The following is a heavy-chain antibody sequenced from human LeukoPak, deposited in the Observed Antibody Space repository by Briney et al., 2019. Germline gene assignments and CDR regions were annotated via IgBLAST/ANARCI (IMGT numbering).Heavy chain of an antibody. CDR3: ARGGSYYDTPDY. J-gene: IGHJ4*02. CDR1: GFTFSSYA. Sequence: PGGSLRLSCAASGFTFSSYAMSWVRQAPGKGLEWVSVIYSGGSTYYADSVKGRFTISRDNSKNTLYLQMNSLRAEDTAVYYCARGGSYYDTPDYWGQGTLVTVSS. V-gene: IGHV3-53*01. D-gene: IGHD3-22*01. CDR2: IYSGGST.